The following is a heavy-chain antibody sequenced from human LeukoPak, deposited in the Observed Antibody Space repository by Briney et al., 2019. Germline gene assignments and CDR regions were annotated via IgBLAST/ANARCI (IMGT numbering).Heavy chain of an antibody. J-gene: IGHJ4*02. CDR3: ARELGYYDSSGYPDY. Sequence: GASVKVSCKASGYTFTSYDISWVRQAPGLGLEWMGWISAYNGNTNYAQKLQGRVTMTTDTSTSTAYMELRSLRSDDTAVYYCARELGYYDSSGYPDYWGQGTLVTVSS. CDR1: GYTFTSYD. V-gene: IGHV1-18*01. D-gene: IGHD3-22*01. CDR2: ISAYNGNT.